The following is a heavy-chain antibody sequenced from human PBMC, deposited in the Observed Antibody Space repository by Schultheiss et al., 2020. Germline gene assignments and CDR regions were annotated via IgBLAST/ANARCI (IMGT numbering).Heavy chain of an antibody. Sequence: GGSLRLSCAASGFTVSSNYMSWVRQAPGKGLEWVSVIYSGGSTYYTHYVMGRFTISRDNSKNTLYLQMNSLRAEDTAVYYCARRGITMIVPARGVCYYMDVWGKETTVTVSS. CDR3: ARRGITMIVPARGVCYYMDV. V-gene: IGHV3-53*01. CDR1: GFTVSSNY. CDR2: IYSGGST. D-gene: IGHD3-22*01. J-gene: IGHJ6*03.